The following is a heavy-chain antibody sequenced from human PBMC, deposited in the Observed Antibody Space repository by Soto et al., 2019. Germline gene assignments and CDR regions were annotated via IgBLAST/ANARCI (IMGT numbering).Heavy chain of an antibody. CDR3: AREVLWSRYFDY. J-gene: IGHJ4*02. CDR2: MSYDGTTK. V-gene: IGHV3-30-3*01. D-gene: IGHD2-21*01. Sequence: QVQLVESGGGVVQPGRSLRLSCAASGFIFSNYVMYWVRQAPGKGLEWVAFMSYDGTTKYYADSVKGRFTISRDNSTTTLYLQMNNLRPEDTGVYYCAREVLWSRYFDYWGQGTLVTVSS. CDR1: GFIFSNYV.